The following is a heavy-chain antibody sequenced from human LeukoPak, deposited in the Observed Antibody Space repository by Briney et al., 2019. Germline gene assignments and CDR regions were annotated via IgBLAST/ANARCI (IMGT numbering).Heavy chain of an antibody. CDR3: AKDTSIGRYCTNGVCSPFDY. CDR2: ISDSGGST. J-gene: IGHJ4*02. V-gene: IGHV3-23*01. CDR1: GFTLSSYA. Sequence: GGSLRLSCAASGFTLSSYAMSWVRQAPGKGLEWVSAISDSGGSTYDADSVKGRFTISRDNSKNTLYLQMNSLRAEDTAVYYCAKDTSIGRYCTNGVCSPFDYWGQGTLVTVSS. D-gene: IGHD2-8*01.